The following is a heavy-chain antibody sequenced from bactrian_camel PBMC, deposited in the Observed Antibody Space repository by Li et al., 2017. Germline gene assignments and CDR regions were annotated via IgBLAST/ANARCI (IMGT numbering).Heavy chain of an antibody. D-gene: IGHD6*01. J-gene: IGHJ4*01. CDR3: AADYGECTVASSDLRMVDY. CDR2: IDTDGAT. Sequence: VQLVESGGGSVQGGGSRRLSCAASPYASKINCMAWFRQGPGKEREGVASIDTDGATKYASAVKGRFTVAKDNAKNTLYLQMNSLKPEDTALYFCAADYGECTVASSDLRMVDYWGQGTQVTVS. V-gene: IGHV3S53*01. CDR1: PYASKINC.